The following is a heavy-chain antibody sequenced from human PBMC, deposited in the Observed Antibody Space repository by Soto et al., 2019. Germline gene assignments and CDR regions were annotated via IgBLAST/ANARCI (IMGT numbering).Heavy chain of an antibody. V-gene: IGHV3-30-3*01. D-gene: IGHD6-6*01. CDR3: ARDPHDSNSSSN. J-gene: IGHJ4*02. Sequence: QVQLVESGGGVVQPGRSLRLSCAASGFTFSSYAMHWVRQAPGKGLEWVAVISYDGSNKYYADSVKGRFTISRDNSKNTLYLQMNSLRAEDTAVYYCARDPHDSNSSSNWGQGTLVTVSS. CDR2: ISYDGSNK. CDR1: GFTFSSYA.